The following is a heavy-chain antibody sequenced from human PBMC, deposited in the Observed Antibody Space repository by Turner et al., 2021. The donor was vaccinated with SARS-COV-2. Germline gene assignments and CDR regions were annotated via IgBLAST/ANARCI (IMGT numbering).Heavy chain of an antibody. CDR1: GFTVSNNY. V-gene: IGHV3-66*01. Sequence: EVQLVQSGGGLVQPGGSLRLSCTASGFTVSNNYMSWVRQGPGKGLEWVSLIYSGGTTKYADSVKGRFTISRDNSKNTLHLQMNSLRAEDTAVYYCARGEIRGVTGDYWGRGTLVTVSS. J-gene: IGHJ4*02. CDR2: IYSGGTT. D-gene: IGHD3-10*01. CDR3: ARGEIRGVTGDY.